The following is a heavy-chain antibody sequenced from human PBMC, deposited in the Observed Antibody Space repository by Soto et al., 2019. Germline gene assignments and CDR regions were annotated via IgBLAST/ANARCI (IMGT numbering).Heavy chain of an antibody. V-gene: IGHV3-48*03. CDR3: ARNYIIYYDGSRAHYS. D-gene: IGHD3-22*01. CDR2: ISSGGKTT. CDR1: GFTFSSFE. Sequence: SLLLSCVASGFTFSSFEMNWVRQAPGKGLEWISYISSGGKTTYYADSVKGRFTISRDNAKNSLYLQMRSLRAEDAAVYYCARNYIIYYDGSRAHYSWGRGTLVTVSS. J-gene: IGHJ5*02.